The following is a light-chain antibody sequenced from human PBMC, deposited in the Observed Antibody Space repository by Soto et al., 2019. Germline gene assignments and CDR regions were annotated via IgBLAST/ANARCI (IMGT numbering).Light chain of an antibody. CDR2: ANI. V-gene: IGLV1-40*01. CDR1: NTNIGAGYD. Sequence: QSVLTQPPSVSGAPGQRFSISCTGSNTNIGAGYDVNWYQQLPGTAPKLLIYANINRPSGVPDRFSGSKSGASAFLVITGLQAEDEADYYCQSYDSSLSAWKVFGGGTKLTVL. J-gene: IGLJ3*02. CDR3: QSYDSSLSAWKV.